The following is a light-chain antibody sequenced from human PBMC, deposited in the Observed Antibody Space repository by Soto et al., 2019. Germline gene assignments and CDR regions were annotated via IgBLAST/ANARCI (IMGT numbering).Light chain of an antibody. CDR3: MQGTHWPLT. CDR1: QSLVYSDGNTY. V-gene: IGKV2D-30*01. J-gene: IGKJ5*01. CDR2: KVS. Sequence: DVVMTQSPLSLPVTLGQPASISCRSSQSLVYSDGNTYLSWFQQRPGQSPRRLIYKVSNWDSGVXEXXSGSGSGTDFTLKISRVEAEDVGVYYCMQGTHWPLTFGQGTRLEIK.